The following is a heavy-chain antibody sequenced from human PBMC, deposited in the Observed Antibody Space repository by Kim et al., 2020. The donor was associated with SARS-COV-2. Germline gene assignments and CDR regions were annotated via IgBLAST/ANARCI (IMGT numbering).Heavy chain of an antibody. D-gene: IGHD5-18*01. CDR2: ISSISSTI. J-gene: IGHJ6*03. V-gene: IGHV3-48*02. CDR3: AGSIRSSYVRYCMDV. Sequence: GGSLRLTCAASGFTFSSYSMNWVRQAPGKGLERISYISSISSTIFYADSLKGRFTISRDNAKNSLYLQMNSLRDEDTAVYYCAGSIRSSYVRYCMDVCG. CDR1: GFTFSSYS.